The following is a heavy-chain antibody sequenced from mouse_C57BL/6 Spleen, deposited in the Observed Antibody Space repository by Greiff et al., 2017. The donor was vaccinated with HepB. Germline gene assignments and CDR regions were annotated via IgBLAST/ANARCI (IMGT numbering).Heavy chain of an antibody. CDR2: IYPSDSET. CDR1: GYTFTSYW. J-gene: IGHJ4*01. V-gene: IGHV1-61*01. Sequence: VQLQQSGAELVRPGSSVKLSCKASGYTFTSYWMDWVKQRPGQGLEWIGNIYPSDSETHYNQKFKDKATLTVDKSSSTAYMQLSSLTSEDSAVYYCARTSYGSSYGAMDYWGQGTSVTVSS. CDR3: ARTSYGSSYGAMDY. D-gene: IGHD1-1*01.